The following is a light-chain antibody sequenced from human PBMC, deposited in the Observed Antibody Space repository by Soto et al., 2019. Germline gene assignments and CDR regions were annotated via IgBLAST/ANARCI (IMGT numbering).Light chain of an antibody. V-gene: IGLV1-44*01. CDR3: AAWDDSLNAVV. CDR2: TNH. J-gene: IGLJ2*01. CDR1: ASNLGGNP. Sequence: QSVLTQPPSVSGTPGQKVSISCSGSASNLGGNPVNWYQHLPGVAPKLLIYTNHQRPSGVPDRFSGSKSGTSASLAISGLRSEDEADFYCAAWDDSLNAVVFGRGTKLTVL.